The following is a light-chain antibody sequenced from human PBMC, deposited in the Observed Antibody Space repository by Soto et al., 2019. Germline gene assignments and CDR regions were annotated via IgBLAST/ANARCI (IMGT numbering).Light chain of an antibody. V-gene: IGLV1-47*01. Sequence: SVLTQPPSVSGAPGQRVTISCTGSRTNIGSNYVYWYQQLPGTAPKLLIYRNNQRPSGVPDRFSGSKSGTSASLAISGLRSDDEADYFCATWDDSLNGFYVFGTGTKVTVL. CDR3: ATWDDSLNGFYV. CDR2: RNN. J-gene: IGLJ1*01. CDR1: RTNIGSNY.